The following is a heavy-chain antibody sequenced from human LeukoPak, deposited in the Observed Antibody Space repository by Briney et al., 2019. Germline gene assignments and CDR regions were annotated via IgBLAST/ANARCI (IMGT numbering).Heavy chain of an antibody. CDR1: GFTFSSYA. D-gene: IGHD1-26*01. Sequence: GGSLRLSCAASGFTFSSYAMSWVRQAPGMGLEWVSAISGSGGSTYYADSVKGRFTISRDNSKNTLYLQMNSLRAEDTAVFYCAKDGTRGSYSYYFDYWGQGTLVTVSS. V-gene: IGHV3-23*01. CDR2: ISGSGGST. CDR3: AKDGTRGSYSYYFDY. J-gene: IGHJ4*02.